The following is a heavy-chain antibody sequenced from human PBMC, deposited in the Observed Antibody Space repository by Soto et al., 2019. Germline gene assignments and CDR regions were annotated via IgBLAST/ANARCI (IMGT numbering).Heavy chain of an antibody. V-gene: IGHV3-7*01. D-gene: IGHD6-19*01. CDR3: ARGTGAAVAADY. J-gene: IGHJ4*02. CDR1: GFTFSSYW. CDR2: IKQDGSEK. Sequence: EVQLVESGGGLVQPGGSLRLSCAASGFTFSSYWMSWVRQAPGKGLEWVANIKQDGSEKFYVDSVKGRFTISRDNAKNSLDLQMDRPGAEDTAVYYCARGTGAAVAADYWGQGTLVTVSS.